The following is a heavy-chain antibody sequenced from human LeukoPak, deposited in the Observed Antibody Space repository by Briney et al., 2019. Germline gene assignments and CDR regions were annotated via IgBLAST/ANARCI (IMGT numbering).Heavy chain of an antibody. Sequence: DRGRSLRLSFSAVGLTVGRKDMGGGRQAPGKGLEWVSVIYSGGSTYYADSVKGRFTISRHISQNTLYLQINSLRAEQTPVYYSARVRLGSGWSLFDLWGQGTLVTVSS. J-gene: IGHJ4*02. CDR3: ARVRLGSGWSLFDL. CDR1: GLTVGRKD. D-gene: IGHD6-19*01. CDR2: IYSGGST. V-gene: IGHV3-53*04.